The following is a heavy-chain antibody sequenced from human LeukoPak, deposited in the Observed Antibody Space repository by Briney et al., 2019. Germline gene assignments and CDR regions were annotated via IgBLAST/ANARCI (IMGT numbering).Heavy chain of an antibody. D-gene: IGHD2-15*01. CDR2: ISNSGGST. J-gene: IGHJ4*02. V-gene: IGHV3-23*01. Sequence: GGSLRLSCAATGFTFSSYWMSWVRQAPGKGLEWVSSISNSGGSTYYADSVKGRFTVSRDNSKNTLYLQVSSLRAEDTAVYYCARGGGSSVFDYWGQGALVTVSS. CDR3: ARGGGSSVFDY. CDR1: GFTFSSYW.